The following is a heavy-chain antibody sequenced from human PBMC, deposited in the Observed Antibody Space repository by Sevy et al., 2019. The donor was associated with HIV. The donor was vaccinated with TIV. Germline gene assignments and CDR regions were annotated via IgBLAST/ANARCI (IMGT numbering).Heavy chain of an antibody. J-gene: IGHJ4*02. CDR3: TTDGGGYNYGYSFDY. Sequence: GGSLRLSCAASGFTFSNAWMNWVRQAPGKGRRGVGRFKSKTDGGTTDYASPVKGRFTISRDDSKNTLYLQMNSLKTEDTAVYYCTTDGGGYNYGYSFDYWGQGTLVTVSS. CDR1: GFTFSNAW. D-gene: IGHD5-18*01. CDR2: FKSKTDGGTT. V-gene: IGHV3-15*07.